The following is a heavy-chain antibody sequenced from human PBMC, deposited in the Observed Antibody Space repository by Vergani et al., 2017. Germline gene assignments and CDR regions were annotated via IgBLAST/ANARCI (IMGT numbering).Heavy chain of an antibody. CDR1: GFTFSNYW. CDR2: INSDGDST. CDR3: ARDGWELLDYFYYMDV. J-gene: IGHJ6*03. Sequence: VQLVESGGGLVQPGGSLRLSCTASGFTFSNYWMQWVRQAPGKGLRWVSRINSDGDSTSYADSVKGRFTISRDNAKNTLYLQMDSLRAEDTAVYYCARDGWELLDYFYYMDVWGKGTTVTVS. D-gene: IGHD1-26*01. V-gene: IGHV3-74*01.